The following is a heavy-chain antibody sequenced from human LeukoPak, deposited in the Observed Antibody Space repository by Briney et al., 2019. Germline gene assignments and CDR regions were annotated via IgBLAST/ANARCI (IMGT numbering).Heavy chain of an antibody. Sequence: GGSLRLSCAASGFTFSSYAMHWVRQAPGKGLEWVAVISYDGSNKYYADSVKGRFSISRDNSKNTLYLQMNSLGAEDTAVYYCARWGDSYDSSGYFKYYFDYWGQGTLVTVSS. CDR3: ARWGDSYDSSGYFKYYFDY. CDR2: ISYDGSNK. CDR1: GFTFSSYA. V-gene: IGHV3-30-3*01. J-gene: IGHJ4*02. D-gene: IGHD3-22*01.